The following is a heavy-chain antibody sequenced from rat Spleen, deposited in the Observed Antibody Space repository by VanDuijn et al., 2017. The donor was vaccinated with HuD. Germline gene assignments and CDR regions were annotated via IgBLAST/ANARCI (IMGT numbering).Heavy chain of an antibody. J-gene: IGHJ2*01. CDR3: ARRGRNYYALDY. D-gene: IGHD1-12*01. V-gene: IGHV5-29*01. CDR1: GFTFSNYG. CDR2: ISYDGSST. Sequence: EVQLVESGGGLVQPGRSLKLSCAASGFTFSNYGMAWVRQTPTKGLEWVATISYDGSSTYYRDSVKGRFTISRDNAKSTLYLQMDSLRSEDTATYYCARRGRNYYALDYWGQGVMVTVSS.